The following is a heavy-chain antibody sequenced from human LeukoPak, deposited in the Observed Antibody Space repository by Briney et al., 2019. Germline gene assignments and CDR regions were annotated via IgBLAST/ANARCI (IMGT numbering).Heavy chain of an antibody. CDR3: AKNDYYYSSGSYYIPAHFDY. CDR2: ISGSGGST. J-gene: IGHJ4*02. Sequence: GGSLRLSCAASGFTFSSYAMSWVRQAPGKGLEWVSAISGSGGSTYYADSVKGRFTISRDNSKNTLYLQMNSLRAEDTAVYYCAKNDYYYSSGSYYIPAHFDYWGQGTLVTVSS. CDR1: GFTFSSYA. V-gene: IGHV3-23*01. D-gene: IGHD3-22*01.